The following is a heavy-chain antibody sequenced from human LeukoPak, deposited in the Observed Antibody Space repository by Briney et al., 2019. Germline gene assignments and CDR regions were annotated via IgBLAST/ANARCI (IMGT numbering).Heavy chain of an antibody. CDR3: ARGRYSGYDYHHFYMDV. J-gene: IGHJ6*03. V-gene: IGHV1-3*03. Sequence: DSVKVSCKASGYIFTDYVMHWVRQAPGQRLEWMGWINAGNGNTKYSQEFQGRVTITRDTSANTAYMELSSLRSEDMAVYYCARGRYSGYDYHHFYMDVWGEGTTVTVSS. CDR1: GYIFTDYV. CDR2: INAGNGNT. D-gene: IGHD5-12*01.